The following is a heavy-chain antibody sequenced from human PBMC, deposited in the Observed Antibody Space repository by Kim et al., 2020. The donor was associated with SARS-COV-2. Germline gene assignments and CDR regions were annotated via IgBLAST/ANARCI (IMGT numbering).Heavy chain of an antibody. CDR1: GFTFSSYG. CDR2: IWYDGSNK. D-gene: IGHD3-9*01. J-gene: IGHJ6*01. V-gene: IGHV3-33*01. CDR3: ARDASYDILTQEYYGMDV. Sequence: GGSLRLSCAASGFTFSSYGMHWVRQAPGKGLEWVAVIWYDGSNKYYADFVKGRFTISRDNSKNRLYLRMNSLRAEDTAVYYCARDASYDILTQEYYGMDV.